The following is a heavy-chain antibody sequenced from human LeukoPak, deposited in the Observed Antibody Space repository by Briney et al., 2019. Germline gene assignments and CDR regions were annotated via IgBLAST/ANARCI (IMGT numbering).Heavy chain of an antibody. CDR1: GYTFTGYY. J-gene: IGHJ4*02. Sequence: ASVKVSCKASGYTFTGYYMHWARQAPGQGLEWMGWINPNSGGTNYAQKFQGRVTMTRDTSISTAYMELSRLRSDDTAVYYCARGDYGDYEPLGDYWGQGTLVTVS. D-gene: IGHD4-17*01. V-gene: IGHV1-2*02. CDR3: ARGDYGDYEPLGDY. CDR2: INPNSGGT.